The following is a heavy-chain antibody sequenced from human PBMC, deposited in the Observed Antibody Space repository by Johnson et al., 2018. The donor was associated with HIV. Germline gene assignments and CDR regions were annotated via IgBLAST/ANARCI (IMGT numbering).Heavy chain of an antibody. CDR1: GFTFSRYA. V-gene: IGHV3-30-3*01. D-gene: IGHD3-22*01. J-gene: IGHJ3*02. Sequence: GVVQPGRSLRLSCAPSGFTFSRYAMHWVRQAPGKGLEWVAVISYHGSNKYYADSVKGRFTISRDNSKNTLYLQMNSLRTEDTAVYYCARDGNGHDSSGYYYPVTFDIWGQGTMVTVSS. CDR3: ARDGNGHDSSGYYYPVTFDI. CDR2: ISYHGSNK.